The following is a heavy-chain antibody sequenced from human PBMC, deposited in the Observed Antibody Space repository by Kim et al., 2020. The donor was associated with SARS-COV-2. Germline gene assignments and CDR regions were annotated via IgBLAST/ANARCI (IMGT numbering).Heavy chain of an antibody. Sequence: GGSLRLSCAASGFTFSSYAMTWVRQATGKGLDCVSVISGGGETTYYADSVKGRFTISRDNSKNTLYLQMNSLRAEDTAVYYCAKEDGRDGYKDYSDYWGQGTLVTVSS. CDR2: ISGGGETT. D-gene: IGHD5-12*01. V-gene: IGHV3-23*01. J-gene: IGHJ4*02. CDR3: AKEDGRDGYKDYSDY. CDR1: GFTFSSYA.